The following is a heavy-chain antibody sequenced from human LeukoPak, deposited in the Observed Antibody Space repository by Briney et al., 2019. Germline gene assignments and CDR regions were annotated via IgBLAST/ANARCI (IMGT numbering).Heavy chain of an antibody. CDR2: MNPRTGDT. CDR1: GYSFIYYY. V-gene: IGHV1-2*02. D-gene: IGHD2-8*01. CDR3: TRDVIMGYQQGYFDP. J-gene: IGHJ5*02. Sequence: ASVKVSCKASGYSFIYYYIHWVRQAPGQGLECMGWMNPRTGDTRYEKKFQGRVAMTRETSITTAYMDLSGLNSDDTAMYFCTRDVIMGYQQGYFDPWGQGTLVTVSS.